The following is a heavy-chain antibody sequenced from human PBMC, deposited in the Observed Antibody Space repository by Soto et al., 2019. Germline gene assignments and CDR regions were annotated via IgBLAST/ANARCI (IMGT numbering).Heavy chain of an antibody. CDR1: GGSFSCYY. D-gene: IGHD3-10*01. J-gene: IGHJ6*02. Sequence: SETLSLTCAVYGGSFSCYYWSWIRRPPGKGLEWIGEINHSGSTNYNPSLKSRVTISVDTSKNQFSLKLSSVTAADTAVYYCARGSGRTYYYGSGSYQTRYYYYGMDVWGQGTTVTVSS. CDR3: ARGSGRTYYYGSGSYQTRYYYYGMDV. V-gene: IGHV4-34*01. CDR2: INHSGST.